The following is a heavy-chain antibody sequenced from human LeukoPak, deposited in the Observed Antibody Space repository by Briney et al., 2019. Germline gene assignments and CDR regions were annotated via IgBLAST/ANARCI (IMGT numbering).Heavy chain of an antibody. CDR1: GFTVSSNY. CDR2: ISSTSSTK. D-gene: IGHD3-10*01. Sequence: GGSLRLSCAASGFTVSSNYMSWVRQAPGKGLEWVSYISSTSSTKYYPDSVKGRFTISRDNAKNSLYLQMNSLRVEDTAVYYCARCGDGLPCDFDYWGQGTLVTVSS. J-gene: IGHJ4*02. V-gene: IGHV3-11*04. CDR3: ARCGDGLPCDFDY.